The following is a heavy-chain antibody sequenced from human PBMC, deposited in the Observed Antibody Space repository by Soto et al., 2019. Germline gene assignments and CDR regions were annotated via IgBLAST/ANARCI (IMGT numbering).Heavy chain of an antibody. CDR2: ISSSGDII. V-gene: IGHV3-11*01. CDR1: GFTFSDHY. J-gene: IGHJ4*02. CDR3: ARDLGYYDSSGYLDS. D-gene: IGHD3-22*01. Sequence: GGSLRLSCAASGFTFSDHYMSWIRQAPGKGLEWVSYISSSGDIIYYADSVKGRFTISRDNAKNSLYLQMNRLRAEDTAVYYCARDLGYYDSSGYLDSGGQGPLVTV.